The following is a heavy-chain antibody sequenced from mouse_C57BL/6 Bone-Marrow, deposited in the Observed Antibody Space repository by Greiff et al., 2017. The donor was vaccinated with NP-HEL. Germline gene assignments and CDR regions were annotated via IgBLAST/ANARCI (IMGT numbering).Heavy chain of an antibody. CDR2: ILPSIGRT. Sequence: QVQLKESGSELRSPGSSVKLSCKDFDSEVFPIAYMSWVRQKPGHGFEWIGGILPSIGRTIYGEKFEDKATLDADTLSNTAYLELNSLTSEDSAIYYCARGYYGSSLYYFDYWGQGTTLTVSS. J-gene: IGHJ2*01. CDR1: DSEVFPIAY. D-gene: IGHD1-1*01. V-gene: IGHV15-2*01. CDR3: ARGYYGSSLYYFDY.